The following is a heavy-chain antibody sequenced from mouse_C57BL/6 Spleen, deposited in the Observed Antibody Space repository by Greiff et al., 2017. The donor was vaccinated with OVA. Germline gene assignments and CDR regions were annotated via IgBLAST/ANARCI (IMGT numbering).Heavy chain of an antibody. CDR2: INYDGSST. D-gene: IGHD1-1*01. J-gene: IGHJ1*03. CDR1: GFTFSDYY. CDR3: ARRGYGSSFYWYFDV. Sequence: EVHLVESEGGLVQPGSSMKLSCTASGFTFSDYYMAWVRRVPEKGLEWVANINYDGSSTYYLDSLKSRFIISRDNAKNILYLQMSSLKSEDTATYYCARRGYGSSFYWYFDVWGTGTTVTVSS. V-gene: IGHV5-16*01.